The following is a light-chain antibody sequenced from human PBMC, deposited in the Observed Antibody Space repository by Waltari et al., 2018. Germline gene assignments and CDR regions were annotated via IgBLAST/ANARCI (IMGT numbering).Light chain of an antibody. Sequence: IQLTQSPSSLSASVGDRVTITCRASQGISSYLAWYQQKPGKAPKLLIYDASTLQSGVPSRFSGSGSGTDFTLTINSLQPEDFATYYCQQLSSYPLTFGGGTKVEIK. CDR3: QQLSSYPLT. CDR2: DAS. J-gene: IGKJ4*01. CDR1: QGISSY. V-gene: IGKV1-9*01.